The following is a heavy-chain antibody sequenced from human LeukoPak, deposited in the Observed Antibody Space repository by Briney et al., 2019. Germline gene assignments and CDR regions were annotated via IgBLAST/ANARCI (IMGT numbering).Heavy chain of an antibody. Sequence: GGSLRLSRAASGFTVSSNYMNWVRQAPGKGLEWVSVIYSDGNTYYADSVKGRFTISRDNSKNTLYLQMNSLRAEDTAVYYCARDRRLLYFGELFHDAFDIWGQGTMVTVSS. D-gene: IGHD3-10*01. CDR1: GFTVSSNY. CDR3: ARDRRLLYFGELFHDAFDI. J-gene: IGHJ3*02. CDR2: IYSDGNT. V-gene: IGHV3-53*01.